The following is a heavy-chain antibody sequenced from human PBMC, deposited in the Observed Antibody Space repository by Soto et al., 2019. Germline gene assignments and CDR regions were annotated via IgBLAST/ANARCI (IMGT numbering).Heavy chain of an antibody. D-gene: IGHD1-26*01. J-gene: IGHJ4*02. CDR3: ARRGSGSYYDC. CDR2: ISGSGDST. V-gene: IGHV3-23*01. CDR1: GFTFSSYA. Sequence: EVPLLESGGGLVQPGGSLRLSCAASGFTFSSYAMRWVRQAPGKGLEWVSAISGSGDSTYYADSVKGRFTISRDNSKNTLYLQMNSLRAEDTAIYHCARRGSGSYYDCWGQGTLVTVSS.